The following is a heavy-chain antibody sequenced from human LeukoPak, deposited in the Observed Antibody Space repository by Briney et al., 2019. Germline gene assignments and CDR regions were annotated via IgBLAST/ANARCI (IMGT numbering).Heavy chain of an antibody. CDR3: ARGATFPDYADY. J-gene: IGHJ4*02. CDR2: IYYSGST. V-gene: IGHV4-30-4*01. D-gene: IGHD4/OR15-4a*01. CDR1: GGSISSGGYY. Sequence: SETLSLTCTVSGGSISSGGYYWGWIRQPPGKGLEWIGYIYYSGSTYYNPSLKSRVTISVDTSKNQFSLKLSSVTAADTAVYYLARGATFPDYADYWGQGTLVTVSS.